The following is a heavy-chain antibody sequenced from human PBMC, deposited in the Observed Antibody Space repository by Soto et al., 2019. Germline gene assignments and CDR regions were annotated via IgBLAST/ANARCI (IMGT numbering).Heavy chain of an antibody. V-gene: IGHV3-30-3*01. CDR1: GFTFSSYA. CDR2: ISYDGSNK. Sequence: GGSLRLSCAASGFTFSSYAMHWVRQAPGKGLEWVAVISYDGSNKYYADSVKGRFTISRDNSKNTLYLQMNSLRAEDTAVYYCARDLGVPPYYYYYYGMDVWGQGTTVTVSS. D-gene: IGHD2-8*01. CDR3: ARDLGVPPYYYYYYGMDV. J-gene: IGHJ6*02.